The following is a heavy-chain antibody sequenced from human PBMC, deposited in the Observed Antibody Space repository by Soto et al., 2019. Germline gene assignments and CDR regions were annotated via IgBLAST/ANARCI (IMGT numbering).Heavy chain of an antibody. CDR2: IIPIFGTA. J-gene: IGHJ4*02. Sequence: QVQLVQSGAEVKKPGSSVKVSCKASGGTFSSYSINWVRQAPGQGLEWMGEIIPIFGTANYAQKFQGRVTITADESTSTAYMELSSLRSEDAAVYYCARDGGSHSGGIDYWGQGTLVTVSS. CDR3: ARDGGSHSGGIDY. V-gene: IGHV1-69*01. CDR1: GGTFSSYS. D-gene: IGHD1-26*01.